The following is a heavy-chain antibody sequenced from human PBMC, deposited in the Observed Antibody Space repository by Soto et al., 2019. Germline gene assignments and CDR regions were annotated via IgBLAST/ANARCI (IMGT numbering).Heavy chain of an antibody. CDR1: GYTFTSYG. CDR3: ARVGFWHLQYNSNWFDP. J-gene: IGHJ5*02. CDR2: ISAYNGNT. Sequence: GASVKVSCKASGYTFTSYGISWVRQAPGQGLEWMGWISAYNGNTNYAQKLQGRVTMTTDTSTSTAYMELRSLRSDDTAVYYCARVGFWHLQYNSNWFDPWGQGTLVTVSS. V-gene: IGHV1-18*01. D-gene: IGHD1-1*01.